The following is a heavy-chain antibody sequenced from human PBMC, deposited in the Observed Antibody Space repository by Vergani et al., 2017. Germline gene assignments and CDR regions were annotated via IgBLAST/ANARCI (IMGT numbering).Heavy chain of an antibody. CDR2: IYTSGST. CDR3: ARNPPYCSSTSCSHNWFDP. D-gene: IGHD2-2*01. CDR1: GGSISSGGYS. J-gene: IGHJ5*02. Sequence: QLQLQESGSGLVKPSQTLSLTCAVSGGSISSGGYSWSWIRQPPGKGLEWIGRIYTSGSTNYNPSLKSRVTMSVDTSKNQFSLKLSSVTAADTAVYYCARNPPYCSSTSCSHNWFDPWGQGTLVTVSS. V-gene: IGHV4-61*02.